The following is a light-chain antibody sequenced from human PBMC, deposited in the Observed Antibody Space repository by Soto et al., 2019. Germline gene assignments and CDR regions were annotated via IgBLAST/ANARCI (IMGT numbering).Light chain of an antibody. CDR3: QQRINWPPGT. V-gene: IGKV3-11*01. CDR1: QSVSTY. CDR2: DAS. J-gene: IGKJ4*01. Sequence: VLTQSPATLSLSPGERATLSCRASQSVSTYLAWYQQKPGQAPRLLIYDASNRATGIPSRFSGSGSGTDFTLTISSLEPEDFAVYYGQQRINWPPGTFGGGTKLEIK.